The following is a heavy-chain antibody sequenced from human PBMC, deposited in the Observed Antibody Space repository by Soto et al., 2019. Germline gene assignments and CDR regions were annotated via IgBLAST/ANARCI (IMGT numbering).Heavy chain of an antibody. CDR2: IYYTGGT. V-gene: IGHV4-59*01. D-gene: IGHD3-9*01. J-gene: IGHJ4*02. CDR3: ARTLVTGYSDS. CDR1: GGSISAYY. Sequence: QVQLQESGPGLVRPTETLSLTCTVSGGSISAYYWGWVRQPPGKGLEWIGHIYYTGGTRYNPSLKSRVTISVDTSRIQFSLRLNSVTAADTAVYYCARTLVTGYSDSWGQGTLVTVSS.